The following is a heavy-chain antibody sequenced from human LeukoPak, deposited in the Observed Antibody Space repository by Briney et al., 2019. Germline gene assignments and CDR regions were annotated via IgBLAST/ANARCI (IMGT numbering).Heavy chain of an antibody. V-gene: IGHV1-24*01. D-gene: IGHD4-11*01. J-gene: IGHJ4*02. CDR2: FDPEDGER. Sequence: ASVKVSCKFSGYSLTDLSIHWLRQAPGKGPEWMGRFDPEDGERIYAQNLQGRVTMTEDASTDTAYMELSSLRSEDTAVYYCATGSTSMTVDYIHYWGQGTLVTVSS. CDR1: GYSLTDLS. CDR3: ATGSTSMTVDYIHY.